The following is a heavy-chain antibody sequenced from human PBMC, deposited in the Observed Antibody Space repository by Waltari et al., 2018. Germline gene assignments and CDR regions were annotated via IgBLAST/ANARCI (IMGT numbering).Heavy chain of an antibody. V-gene: IGHV1-69*01. Sequence: QVQVVQSGAEVKRPGSSVKVSCKASGGSFSTSAVSWVRQAPGHGLEWMGGITPVFNTPTYARNLQDRVSITADDSTVTVYMELRSLTSDDTALYYCARAITGKEYFPFWDQGTLVVVSS. D-gene: IGHD3-10*01. J-gene: IGHJ1*01. CDR2: ITPVFNTP. CDR1: GGSFSTSA. CDR3: ARAITGKEYFPF.